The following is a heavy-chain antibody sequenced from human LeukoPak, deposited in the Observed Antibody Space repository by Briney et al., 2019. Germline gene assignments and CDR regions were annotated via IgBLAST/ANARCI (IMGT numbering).Heavy chain of an antibody. CDR1: GGSFSGYY. CDR2: INHSGGT. V-gene: IGHV4-34*01. J-gene: IGHJ4*02. CDR3: ARGLSWSGKDY. Sequence: SETLSLTCAVYGGSFSGYYWSWIRQPPGKGLEWIGEINHSGGTNYNPSLKSRVTISVDTSKNQFSLKLSSVTAADTAVYYCARGLSWSGKDYWGQGTLVTVSS.